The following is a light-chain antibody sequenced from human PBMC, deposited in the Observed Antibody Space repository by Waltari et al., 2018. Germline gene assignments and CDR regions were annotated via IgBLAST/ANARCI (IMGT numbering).Light chain of an antibody. CDR3: HHYNKRPPSYT. V-gene: IGKV3-15*01. J-gene: IGKJ2*01. CDR1: QSIRNN. Sequence: EIVMTQSPVTLSVSPGERVTLSCRASQSIRNNLAWYQQKAGQPPRLLIYGGSTRAPGLPAKVRCSGSGTEFALTISSLQPEDFAVYYCHHYNKRPPSYTFGQGTRLEIK. CDR2: GGS.